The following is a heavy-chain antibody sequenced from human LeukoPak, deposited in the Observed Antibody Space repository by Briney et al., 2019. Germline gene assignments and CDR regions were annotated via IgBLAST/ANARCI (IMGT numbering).Heavy chain of an antibody. D-gene: IGHD6-13*01. CDR3: ARESIEAAFGY. Sequence: SQTLSLTCTVSGDSISSGDYYWSWIRQPAGKGLEWIGRISSSGSTNYNPSLKSRVTISVDTSKNQFSLKLSSVTAADTAVYYCARESIEAAFGYGGQGTLVTVSS. V-gene: IGHV4-61*02. CDR1: GDSISSGDYY. J-gene: IGHJ4*02. CDR2: ISSSGST.